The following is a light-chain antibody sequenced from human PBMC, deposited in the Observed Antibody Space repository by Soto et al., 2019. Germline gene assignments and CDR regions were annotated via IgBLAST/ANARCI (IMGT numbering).Light chain of an antibody. V-gene: IGKV1-27*01. CDR1: QGISNY. CDR2: GAS. J-gene: IGKJ3*01. CDR3: HEYNSAPFT. Sequence: DIQMTQSPSSLSASVGDRVTITCRASQGISNYLAWDQQKPGKVPKLLIYGASTLQSGVPSRFSGSGFGTDFTLTISSLQPEDVATYYCHEYNSAPFTFGPGTKVDI.